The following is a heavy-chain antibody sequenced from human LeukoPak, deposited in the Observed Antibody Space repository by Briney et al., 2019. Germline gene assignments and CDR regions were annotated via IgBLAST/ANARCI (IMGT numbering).Heavy chain of an antibody. CDR3: AKSLGSVVVTANDY. CDR2: ISGSGGIT. J-gene: IGHJ4*02. D-gene: IGHD2-21*02. Sequence: PGGSLRLSCAASGFTFSNYAMSWVRQAPGKGLERLSAISGSGGITYYVDSVKGRFTISRDNSKNTLYLQMNSLRAEDTAVYYCAKSLGSVVVTANDYWGQGTLVTVSS. CDR1: GFTFSNYA. V-gene: IGHV3-23*01.